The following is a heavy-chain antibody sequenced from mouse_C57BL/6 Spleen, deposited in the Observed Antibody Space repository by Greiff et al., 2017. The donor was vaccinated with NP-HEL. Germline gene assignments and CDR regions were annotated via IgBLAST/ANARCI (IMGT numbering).Heavy chain of an antibody. CDR2: INYDGSST. CDR3: ARGDYGSSYDYAMDY. D-gene: IGHD1-1*01. J-gene: IGHJ4*01. V-gene: IGHV5-16*01. Sequence: DVKLVESEGGLVQPGSSMKLSCTASGFTFSDYYMAWVRQVPEKGLEWVANINYDGSSTYYLDSLKSRFIISRDNAKNILYLQMSSLKSEDTATYYGARGDYGSSYDYAMDYWGQGTSVTVSS. CDR1: GFTFSDYY.